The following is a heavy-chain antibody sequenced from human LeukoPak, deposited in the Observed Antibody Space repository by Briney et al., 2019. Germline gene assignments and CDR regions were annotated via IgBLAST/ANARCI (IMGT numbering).Heavy chain of an antibody. CDR2: INHSGST. D-gene: IGHD6-19*01. CDR1: GGSFSGYY. CDR3: ARGGLVRFDH. V-gene: IGHV4-34*01. Sequence: SETLSLTCAVYGGSFSGYYWSWIRQPPGKGLEWIGEINHSGSTNYNPSLKSRVTISVDTSKNQFSLKLSSVTAADTAVYYCARGGLVRFDHWGQGTLVTVSS. J-gene: IGHJ4*02.